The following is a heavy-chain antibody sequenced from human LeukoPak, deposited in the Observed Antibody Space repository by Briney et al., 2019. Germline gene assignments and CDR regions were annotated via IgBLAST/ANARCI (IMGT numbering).Heavy chain of an antibody. CDR1: GFTFSSYA. V-gene: IGHV3-23*01. D-gene: IGHD1-1*01. Sequence: GGSLRLSCAASGFTFSSYAMSWVRQAPGKGLEWVSAISGSGGSTYYADSVKGRFSISRDNSKNTLYLQMNSLRAEDTAVYYCVESPGISLEEYFQHWGQGTLVTVSS. CDR2: ISGSGGST. J-gene: IGHJ1*01. CDR3: VESPGISLEEYFQH.